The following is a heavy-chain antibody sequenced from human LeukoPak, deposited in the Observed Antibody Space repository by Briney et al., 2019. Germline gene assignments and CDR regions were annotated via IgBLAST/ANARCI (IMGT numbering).Heavy chain of an antibody. CDR1: GFTFSSYA. J-gene: IGHJ3*02. CDR2: ISYDGSNK. CDR3: ARQWAIGAFDI. V-gene: IGHV3-30*04. Sequence: GGSLRLSCAASGFTFSSYAMHWVRQAPGKGLEWVAVISYDGSNKYYADSVKGRFTISRDNSKNTLYLQMNSLRAEDTAVYYCARQWAIGAFDIWGQGTMVTVSS. D-gene: IGHD1-26*01.